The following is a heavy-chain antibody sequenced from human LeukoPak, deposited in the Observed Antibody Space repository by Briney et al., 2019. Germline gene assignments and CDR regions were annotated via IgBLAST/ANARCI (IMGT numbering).Heavy chain of an antibody. Sequence: GGSLRLSCAASGFTFDDYGMSWVRQAPGKGLEWVSGINWNGGSTGYADSVKGRFTISRDNAKNSLYLQMNSLRAEDTALYYCARVRIAAAGTGAFDIWGQRTMVTVSS. J-gene: IGHJ3*02. CDR1: GFTFDDYG. CDR3: ARVRIAAAGTGAFDI. CDR2: INWNGGST. V-gene: IGHV3-20*04. D-gene: IGHD6-13*01.